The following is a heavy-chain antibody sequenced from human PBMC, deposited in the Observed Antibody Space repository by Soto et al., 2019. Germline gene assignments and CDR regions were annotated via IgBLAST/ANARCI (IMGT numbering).Heavy chain of an antibody. CDR3: ARGGDSSGFDNWFDP. D-gene: IGHD3-22*01. V-gene: IGHV1-69*06. CDR2: IIPIFGTA. Sequence: WASVKVSCKASGVTFSSYAISWVRQAPGQGLEWMGGIIPIFGTANYAQKFQGRVTITADKSTSTAYMELSSLRSEDTAVYYCARGGDSSGFDNWFDPWGQGTLVTVSS. CDR1: GVTFSSYA. J-gene: IGHJ5*02.